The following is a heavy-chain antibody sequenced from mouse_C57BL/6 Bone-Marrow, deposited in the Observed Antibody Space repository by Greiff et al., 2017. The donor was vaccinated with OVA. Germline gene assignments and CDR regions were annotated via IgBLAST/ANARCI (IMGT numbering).Heavy chain of an antibody. CDR3: ERGDY. V-gene: IGHV1-26*01. J-gene: IGHJ2*01. CDR1: GYTFTDYY. CDR2: INPNNGGT. Sequence: EVQLQQSGPELVKPGASVKISCKASGYTFTDYYMNWVKQSHGKSLEWIGDINPNNGGTSYNQKFKGKATLTVDKSSSTAYMELRSLTAEDSAGYCCERGDYWGQGTTLTVSS.